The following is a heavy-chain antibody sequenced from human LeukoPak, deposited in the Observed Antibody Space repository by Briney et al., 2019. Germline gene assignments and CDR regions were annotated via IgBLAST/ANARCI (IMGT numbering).Heavy chain of an antibody. CDR2: INHSGST. CDR1: GGSFSGYY. D-gene: IGHD3-22*01. V-gene: IGHV4-34*01. Sequence: PSETLSLTCAVYGGSFSGYYWSWIRQPPGKGLEWIGEINHSGSTNYNPSLKSRVTISVDTSKNQFSLKLSSVTAADTAVYYCATRRRDSSGYYYHPGNAFDIWGQGTMVTVSS. CDR3: ATRRRDSSGYYYHPGNAFDI. J-gene: IGHJ3*02.